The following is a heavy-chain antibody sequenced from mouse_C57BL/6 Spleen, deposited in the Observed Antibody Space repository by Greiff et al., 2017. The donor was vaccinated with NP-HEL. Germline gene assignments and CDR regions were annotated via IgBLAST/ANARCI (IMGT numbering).Heavy chain of an antibody. CDR3: TRSYYGSSYRYFDV. V-gene: IGHV5-9-1*02. CDR2: ISSGGDYI. J-gene: IGHJ1*03. D-gene: IGHD1-1*01. CDR1: GFTFSSYA. Sequence: EVQGVESGEGLVKPGGSLKLSCAASGFTFSSYAMSWVRQTPEKRLEWVAYISSGGDYIYYADTVKGRFTISRDNARNTLYLQMSSLKSEDTAMYYCTRSYYGSSYRYFDVWGTGTTVTVSS.